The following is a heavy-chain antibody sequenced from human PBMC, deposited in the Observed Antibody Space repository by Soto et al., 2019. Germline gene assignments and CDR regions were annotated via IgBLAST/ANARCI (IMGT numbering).Heavy chain of an antibody. CDR1: GFTFTSSA. V-gene: IGHV1-58*01. CDR3: AAYPYYDFWSGYSLDY. D-gene: IGHD3-3*01. J-gene: IGHJ4*02. CDR2: IVVGSGNT. Sequence: GASVKVSCKASGFTFTSSAVQWVRQARGQRLEWIGWIVVGSGNTNYAQKFQERVTITRDMSTSTAYMELSSLRSEDTAVYYCAAYPYYDFWSGYSLDYWGQGTLVTVSS.